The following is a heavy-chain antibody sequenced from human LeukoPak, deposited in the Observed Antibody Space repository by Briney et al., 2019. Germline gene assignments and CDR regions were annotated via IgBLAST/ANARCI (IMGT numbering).Heavy chain of an antibody. CDR1: GGSISSGGYY. V-gene: IGHV4-31*03. Sequence: PSETLSLTCTVSGGSISSGGYYWSWIRQHPGKGLEWIGYIYYSGSTYYNPSLKSRVTISVDTSKNQFSLKLSSVTAADTAVYYCARESGSGSYYRPFDIWGQGTMVTVSS. D-gene: IGHD3-10*01. CDR3: ARESGSGSYYRPFDI. CDR2: IYYSGST. J-gene: IGHJ3*02.